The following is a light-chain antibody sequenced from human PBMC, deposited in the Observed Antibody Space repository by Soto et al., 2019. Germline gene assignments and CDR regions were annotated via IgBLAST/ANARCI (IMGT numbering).Light chain of an antibody. V-gene: IGKV1-6*01. CDR1: QDISND. Sequence: AIQMTQSPSSLSASVGDRVTITCRASQDISNDLAWYQQKPGKAPKLLIYAASSLQSGVSSRFSGSGSATDFTLTISSLQPEDFAAYYCLQDYNYPYTFGQGTKLEIK. CDR2: AAS. J-gene: IGKJ2*01. CDR3: LQDYNYPYT.